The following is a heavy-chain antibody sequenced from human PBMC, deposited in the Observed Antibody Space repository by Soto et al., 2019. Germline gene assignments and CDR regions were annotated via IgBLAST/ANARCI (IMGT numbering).Heavy chain of an antibody. CDR1: GFIFSDYE. J-gene: IGHJ4*02. CDR2: ISGSGLTI. D-gene: IGHD3-10*01. Sequence: PGGSLRLSCAASGFIFSDYEINWVRQAPGKGLEWVSYISGSGLTIYYADSVKGRFAISRDNSRNTLYLQMNSLTAEDTAVYYCANGRATYGLLTHDYWGQGTLVTVSS. V-gene: IGHV3-48*03. CDR3: ANGRATYGLLTHDY.